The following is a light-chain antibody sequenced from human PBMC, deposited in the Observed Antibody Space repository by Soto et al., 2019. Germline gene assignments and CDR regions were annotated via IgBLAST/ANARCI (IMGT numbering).Light chain of an antibody. CDR1: SSDVDVYKY. J-gene: IGLJ2*01. CDR2: EVS. CDR3: SSYTSTTNLV. Sequence: QSALTQPASVSGSPGQSITISCTGTSSDVDVYKYVSWYQQYSGKAPKLMISEVSNRPSGVSDRFSGSKSDNAASLTISGLQAEDEADYYCSSYTSTTNLVFGGGTKVTVL. V-gene: IGLV2-14*03.